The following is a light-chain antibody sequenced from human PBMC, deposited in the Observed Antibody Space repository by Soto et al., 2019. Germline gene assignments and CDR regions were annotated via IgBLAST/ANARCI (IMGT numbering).Light chain of an antibody. CDR3: QQYNTYNT. Sequence: DIQMTQSPSTLSASVGDRVTITCRASQSIGNRLAWYQQRPGKGPNLLIYEASTLESGVPSRFTGSGYQTDFTLTISSLQPDDFATYYCQQYNTYNTFGQGTKLEIK. V-gene: IGKV1-5*03. CDR2: EAS. CDR1: QSIGNR. J-gene: IGKJ2*01.